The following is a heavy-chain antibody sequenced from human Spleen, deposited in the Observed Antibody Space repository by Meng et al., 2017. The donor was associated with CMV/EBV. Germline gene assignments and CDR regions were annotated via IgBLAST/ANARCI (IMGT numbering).Heavy chain of an antibody. V-gene: IGHV4-39*07. CDR3: ARNSPVAINYEAAYYYYAMDV. CDR2: IYFLGSS. D-gene: IGHD3-16*01. Sequence: SETLSLTCTVSGGSISSSAYYWGWIRQPPGKGLEWIGSIYFLGSSYYNPSLKSRVTISVDTSKNQFSLKLNSMTAADTAVYFCARNSPVAINYEAAYYYYAMDVWGQGATVTVSS. CDR1: GGSISSSAYY. J-gene: IGHJ6*02.